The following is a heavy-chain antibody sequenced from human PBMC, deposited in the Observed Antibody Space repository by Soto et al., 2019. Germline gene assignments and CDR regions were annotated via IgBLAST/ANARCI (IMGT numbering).Heavy chain of an antibody. D-gene: IGHD3-22*01. Sequence: VQLLESGGGLVQPGGSLRLSCAASGVTFSSYAMNWVRQAPGKGLEWVSTISDTGGGTFYAGSVKGRFTISRDNSKNPLYLQMHRLRADDSAIYFCAVGRHKTSGSNTWFDPWGRGTQVTVSS. CDR1: GVTFSSYA. CDR3: AVGRHKTSGSNTWFDP. CDR2: ISDTGGGT. J-gene: IGHJ5*02. V-gene: IGHV3-23*01.